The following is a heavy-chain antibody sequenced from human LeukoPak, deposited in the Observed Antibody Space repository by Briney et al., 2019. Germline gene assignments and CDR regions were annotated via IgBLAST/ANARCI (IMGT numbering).Heavy chain of an antibody. CDR3: AKPVALLMVYAMDY. CDR2: IRYDGSNK. V-gene: IGHV3-30*02. CDR1: GFTFSSYG. D-gene: IGHD2-8*01. Sequence: GSLRLSCAASGFTFSSYGMHWVRQAPGKGLEWVAFIRYDGSNKYYADSVKGRFTISRDNSKNTLYLQMNSLRAEDTAVHYCAKPVALLMVYAMDYWGQGTLVTVSS. J-gene: IGHJ4*02.